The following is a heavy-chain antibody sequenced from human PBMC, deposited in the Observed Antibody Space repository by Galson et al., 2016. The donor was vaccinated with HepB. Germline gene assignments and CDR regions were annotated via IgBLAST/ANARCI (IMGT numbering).Heavy chain of an antibody. D-gene: IGHD1-26*01. V-gene: IGHV3-33*01. CDR1: GFTFSSYG. CDR2: IWYDGINK. CDR3: ARRHWEPFDAFDI. J-gene: IGHJ3*02. Sequence: SLRLSCAASGFTFSSYGMHWVRQAPGKGLEWVAFIWYDGINKYYADSVKGRFTISRDNSRNTLYLQTNSLRAEDTALYYCARRHWEPFDAFDIWGQGTMVTVSS.